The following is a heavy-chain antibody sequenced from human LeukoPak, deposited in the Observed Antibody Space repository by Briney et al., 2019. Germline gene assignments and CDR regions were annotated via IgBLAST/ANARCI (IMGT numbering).Heavy chain of an antibody. V-gene: IGHV3-23*01. CDR2: ISNTGSDT. CDR1: GFLFSNYA. CDR3: AKVPYSDYGSGRPPFMDV. D-gene: IGHD3-10*01. Sequence: PGGSLRLSCAASGFLFSNYAMSWVRQAPGKGLEWVSSISNTGSDTYYADSVKGRFTISRDNSENTLYLQMNNLRAEDTAIHYCAKVPYSDYGSGRPPFMDVWGQGTTVAVSS. J-gene: IGHJ6*02.